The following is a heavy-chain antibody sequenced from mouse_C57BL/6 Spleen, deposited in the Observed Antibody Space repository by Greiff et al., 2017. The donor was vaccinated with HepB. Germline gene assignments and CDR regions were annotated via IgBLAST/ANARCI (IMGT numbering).Heavy chain of an antibody. CDR3: ARHEGYDAVGVDY. Sequence: DVKLQESGGDLVKPGGSLKLSCAASGFTFSSYGMSWVRQTPDKRLEWVATISSGGSYTYYPDSVKGRFTISRDNAKNTLYLQMSSLKSEDTAMYYCARHEGYDAVGVDYWGQGTTLTVSS. J-gene: IGHJ2*01. CDR1: GFTFSSYG. CDR2: ISSGGSYT. V-gene: IGHV5-6*02. D-gene: IGHD2-2*01.